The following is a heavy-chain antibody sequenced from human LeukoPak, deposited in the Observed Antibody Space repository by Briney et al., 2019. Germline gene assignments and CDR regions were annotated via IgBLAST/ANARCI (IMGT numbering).Heavy chain of an antibody. V-gene: IGHV4-59*01. Sequence: SETLSLTCTVSGGSISSYYWSWIRQPPGKGLEWIGYIYYSGSANYNPSLKSRVTISVDTSKNQFSLKLSSVTAADTAVYYCARAPDPYHFDYWGQGTLVTVSS. CDR1: GGSISSYY. CDR3: ARAPDPYHFDY. CDR2: IYYSGSA. J-gene: IGHJ4*02.